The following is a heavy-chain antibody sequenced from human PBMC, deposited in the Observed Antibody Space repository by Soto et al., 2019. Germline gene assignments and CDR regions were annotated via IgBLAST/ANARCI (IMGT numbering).Heavy chain of an antibody. Sequence: EVQLVESGGGLVKPGGSLRLSCAASGFTFSNYWMTWVRQAPGKGLEWVANINEDGSVKTYLDSMKGRLTISRDNAQDSLYLQMDSLRVEDTAVYYCGRDPGFGALDYWGQGTLVTVSA. CDR2: INEDGSVK. CDR1: GFTFSNYW. CDR3: GRDPGFGALDY. J-gene: IGHJ4*02. D-gene: IGHD3-10*01. V-gene: IGHV3-7*01.